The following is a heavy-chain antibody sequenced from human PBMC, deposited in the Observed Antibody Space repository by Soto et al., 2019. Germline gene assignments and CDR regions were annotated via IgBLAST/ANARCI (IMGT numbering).Heavy chain of an antibody. CDR2: ISAYNGNT. J-gene: IGHJ4*02. D-gene: IGHD3-22*01. Sequence: ASVKVSCKASGYTFTSYGISWVRQAPGQGLEWMGWISAYNGNTNYAQKLQGRVTMTTDTSTSTAYMELRSLRSDDTAVYYCARDYNYDSSGYYYRLFFYWGQGTLVTVSS. CDR1: GYTFTSYG. CDR3: ARDYNYDSSGYYYRLFFY. V-gene: IGHV1-18*04.